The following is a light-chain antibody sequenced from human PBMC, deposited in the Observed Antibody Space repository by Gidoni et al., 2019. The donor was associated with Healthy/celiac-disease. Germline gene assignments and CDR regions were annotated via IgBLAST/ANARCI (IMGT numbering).Light chain of an antibody. Sequence: IQMAQSPSSLSASVGHSVTITCRASQSISSYLTWYQQKPGKAPKPLLYAACSLQSGVPSRFSGRGSGRAFTLTKSSLEPEDVATFYCQKRDIQLPWTFGAGTKVEIK. CDR3: QKRDIQLPWT. CDR2: AAC. J-gene: IGKJ4*01. CDR1: QSISSY. V-gene: IGKV1-39*01.